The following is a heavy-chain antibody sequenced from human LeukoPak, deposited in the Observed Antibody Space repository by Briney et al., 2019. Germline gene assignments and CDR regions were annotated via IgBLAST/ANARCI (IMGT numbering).Heavy chain of an antibody. V-gene: IGHV3-48*03. Sequence: GGSLRLSCAASGFTFSSYEMNWVRQAPGKGLEWVSYISSSGSTIYYADSVKGRFTISRDNAKNSLYLQMNSLRAEDTAVYYCARVEVVVAAKGYWGQGTLVTVSS. D-gene: IGHD2-15*01. CDR3: ARVEVVVAAKGY. J-gene: IGHJ4*02. CDR2: ISSSGSTI. CDR1: GFTFSSYE.